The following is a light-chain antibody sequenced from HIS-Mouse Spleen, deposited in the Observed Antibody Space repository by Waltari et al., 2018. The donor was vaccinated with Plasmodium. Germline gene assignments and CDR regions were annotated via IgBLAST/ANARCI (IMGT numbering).Light chain of an antibody. CDR3: YSTDSSGNHRV. V-gene: IGLV3-10*01. Sequence: SYELTQPPSVSVSPGQTARITCSGDALPKKYAYWYQQKYGQAPVLVIYEDSKRPPGIPERFSGSSSGTMATLTISGAQVEDEADYYCYSTDSSGNHRVFGGGTKLTVL. J-gene: IGLJ3*02. CDR1: ALPKKY. CDR2: EDS.